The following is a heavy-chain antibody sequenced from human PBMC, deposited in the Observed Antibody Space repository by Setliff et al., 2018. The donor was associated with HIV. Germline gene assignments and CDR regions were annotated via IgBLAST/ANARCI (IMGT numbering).Heavy chain of an antibody. J-gene: IGHJ4*02. D-gene: IGHD3-10*01. CDR1: GYSFMSYW. Sequence: GESLKISCKASGYSFMSYWKGWVRQMPGKGLEWMGIIYPGDSDTKYIPSFQGQVTISADKSMTTAYLQWSSLKASDTAVYYCAIRLDYYGSGSYYFDYWGQGTLVTVSS. V-gene: IGHV5-51*01. CDR2: IYPGDSDT. CDR3: AIRLDYYGSGSYYFDY.